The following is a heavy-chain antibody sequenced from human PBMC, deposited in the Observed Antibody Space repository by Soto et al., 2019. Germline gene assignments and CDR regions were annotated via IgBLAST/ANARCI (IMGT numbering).Heavy chain of an antibody. D-gene: IGHD2-15*01. V-gene: IGHV1-24*01. Sequence: ASVKVSCKVSGYTLTELSMHWVRQAPGKGLEWMGGFDPEDGETIYAQKFQGRVTMTEDTSTDTAYMELSSLGSEDTAVYYCATERTPHYCSGGSCHDAFDIWGQGTMVTVSS. CDR1: GYTLTELS. CDR3: ATERTPHYCSGGSCHDAFDI. CDR2: FDPEDGET. J-gene: IGHJ3*02.